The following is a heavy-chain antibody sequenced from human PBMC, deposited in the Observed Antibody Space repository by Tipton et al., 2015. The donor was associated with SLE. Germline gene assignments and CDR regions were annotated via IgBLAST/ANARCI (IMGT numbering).Heavy chain of an antibody. V-gene: IGHV1-8*01. CDR1: GYTFTSYD. D-gene: IGHD2/OR15-2a*01. CDR2: MNPNSGNT. Sequence: QLVQSGPEVKKPGASVKVSCKASGYTFTSYDINWVRQATGQGLEWMGWMNPNSGNTGYAQKFQGRVTMTRNTSISTAYMELSSLRSGDTPVYYGAEGNVGYFAPFDTWGQEPLVPVSS. J-gene: IGHJ4*02. CDR3: AEGNVGYFAPFDT.